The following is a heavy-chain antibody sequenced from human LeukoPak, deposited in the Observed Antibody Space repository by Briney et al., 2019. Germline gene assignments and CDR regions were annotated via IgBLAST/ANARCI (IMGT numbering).Heavy chain of an antibody. Sequence: PGGSLRLPCVVSGFIASSNYMSWVRQAPGKGLEWISLIYSGGSTYYADSVMGRFTISRDSSKTTLFLQMNSLRAEDTAVYYCATGGRSGVALEQWGQGTLVTVSS. CDR3: ATGGRSGVALEQ. CDR2: IYSGGST. V-gene: IGHV3-53*01. D-gene: IGHD3-3*01. CDR1: GFIASSNY. J-gene: IGHJ4*02.